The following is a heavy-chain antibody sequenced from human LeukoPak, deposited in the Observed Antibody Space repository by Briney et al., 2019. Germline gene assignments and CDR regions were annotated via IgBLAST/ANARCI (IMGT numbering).Heavy chain of an antibody. CDR1: EYTFTDFY. CDR3: ARAGLIPESPRYDYYHFLDI. CDR2: INPDNGGS. J-gene: IGHJ6*03. V-gene: IGHV1-2*02. Sequence: ASVKVSSKASEYTFTDFYLHWGRQAPGQGLEWWGWINPDNGGSNFAQKFQGRVTMTRDTSISTAYMELSRLTSDDTAIYYCARAGLIPESPRYDYYHFLDIWGKGTTVTVSS.